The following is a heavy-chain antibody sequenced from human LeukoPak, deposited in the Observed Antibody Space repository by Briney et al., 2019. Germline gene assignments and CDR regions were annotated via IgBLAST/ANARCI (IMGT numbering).Heavy chain of an antibody. J-gene: IGHJ4*02. CDR3: ATHSVGVLPIATFDY. D-gene: IGHD2/OR15-2a*01. Sequence: GGSLRLSCAVSGFTFSNYWMAWVRQAPGKGLEWVANIKQDGSEKYYVDSVKGRFTISRDNARNSLYLQMNSLRGEDTAVYYCATHSVGVLPIATFDYWGQGTLVTVSS. CDR1: GFTFSNYW. CDR2: IKQDGSEK. V-gene: IGHV3-7*01.